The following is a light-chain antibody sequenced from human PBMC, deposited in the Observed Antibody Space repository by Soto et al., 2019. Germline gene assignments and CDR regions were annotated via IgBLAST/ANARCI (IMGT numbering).Light chain of an antibody. CDR2: DAF. CDR3: QQYGSSPLT. Sequence: DIVLTQSAATLSLSPGERATLSCRASQSVNNYLAWYQQKPGQAPRLLIYDAFNRATGIPPRFSGSGSGTDFTLTISSLEPEDFAVYYCQQYGSSPLTFGGGTKVDIK. CDR1: QSVNNY. V-gene: IGKV3-11*01. J-gene: IGKJ4*01.